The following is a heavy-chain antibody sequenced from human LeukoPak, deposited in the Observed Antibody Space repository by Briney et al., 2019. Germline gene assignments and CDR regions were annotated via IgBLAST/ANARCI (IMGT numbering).Heavy chain of an antibody. V-gene: IGHV1-8*01. CDR1: GYTFTSYD. Sequence: ASVKVSCKASGYTFTSYDINWVRQATGQGLEWMGWMNPNSGNTGCAQKFQGRVTMTRNTSISTAYMELSSLRSEDTAVYYCARGSELLFVEATIDYWGQGTLVTVSS. CDR2: MNPNSGNT. CDR3: ARGSELLFVEATIDY. J-gene: IGHJ4*02. D-gene: IGHD2-2*01.